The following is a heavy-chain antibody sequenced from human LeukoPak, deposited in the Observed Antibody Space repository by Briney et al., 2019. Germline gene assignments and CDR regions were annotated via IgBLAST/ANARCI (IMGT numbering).Heavy chain of an antibody. CDR1: GFTFSSYA. Sequence: PGGSLRLSCAASGFTFSSYAMSWVRQAPGKGLEWVSAISGSGGSTYYADSVKGWFTISRDNSKNTLYLQMNSLRAEDTAVYYCAKFWMVRGVMKVPYFDYWGQGTLVTVSS. V-gene: IGHV3-23*01. CDR3: AKFWMVRGVMKVPYFDY. J-gene: IGHJ4*02. CDR2: ISGSGGST. D-gene: IGHD3-10*01.